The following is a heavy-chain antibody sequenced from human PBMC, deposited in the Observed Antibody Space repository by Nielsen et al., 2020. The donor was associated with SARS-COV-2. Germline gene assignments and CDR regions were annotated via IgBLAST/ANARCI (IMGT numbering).Heavy chain of an antibody. V-gene: IGHV3-11*04. CDR3: ARVGSYGDPEYLDY. D-gene: IGHD4/OR15-4a*01. Sequence: SCAASGFTFSDYYMSWIRQAPGKGLEWVSYISNSGSNIYYADSVKGRFTISRDNAKNSLYLQMNGLRAEDTAVYYCARVGSYGDPEYLDYWGQGALVTVSS. CDR2: ISNSGSNI. CDR1: GFTFSDYY. J-gene: IGHJ4*02.